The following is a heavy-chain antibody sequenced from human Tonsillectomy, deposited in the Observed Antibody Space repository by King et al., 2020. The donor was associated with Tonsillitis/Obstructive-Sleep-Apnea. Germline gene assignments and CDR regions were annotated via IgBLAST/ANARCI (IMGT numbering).Heavy chain of an antibody. D-gene: IGHD2-15*01. CDR3: ARAVYCSGGSCFSRENWFDP. J-gene: IGHJ5*02. Sequence: QLVQSGAEVKQPGESLKISCKGSGYSFTTYWIGWVRQMPGKGLEWMGIIYPGDSDTRYSPSFQGQVTISTDKSISAAYLQWSSRKDSDTAIYYCARAVYCSGGSCFSRENWFDPGGQGTLVSVSS. CDR1: GYSFTTYW. CDR2: IYPGDSDT. V-gene: IGHV5-51*01.